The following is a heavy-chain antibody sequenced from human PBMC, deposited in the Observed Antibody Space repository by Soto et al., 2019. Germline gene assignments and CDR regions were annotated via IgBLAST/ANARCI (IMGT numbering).Heavy chain of an antibody. J-gene: IGHJ3*02. CDR3: VSFGWSCDYYNDAFDI. V-gene: IGHV5-10-1*01. CDR1: GYSFTSYW. CDR2: IDPSDSYT. D-gene: IGHD3-22*01. Sequence: GESLKISCKGSGYSFTSYWISWVRQMPGKGLEWMGRIDPSDSYTNYSPSFQGHVTISADKSISTAYLQWSSLKASDTAMYYCVSFGWSCDYYNDAFDIWGQGTMVTVSS.